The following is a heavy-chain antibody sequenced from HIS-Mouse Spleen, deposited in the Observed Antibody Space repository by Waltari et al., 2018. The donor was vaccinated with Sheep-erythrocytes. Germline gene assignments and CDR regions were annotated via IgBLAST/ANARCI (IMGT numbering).Heavy chain of an antibody. D-gene: IGHD3-16*01. Sequence: EVQLVESGGGLVKPGGSLRLSCAASGFNSRSTSMNWVRQAPGKGLEWVSSISSSSSYIYYADSVRGRFTISRDNAKNSLYLQMNSLRAEDTAVYYCARDPGGDAFDIWGQGTMVTVSS. V-gene: IGHV3-21*01. J-gene: IGHJ3*02. CDR2: ISSSSSYI. CDR3: ARDPGGDAFDI. CDR1: GFNSRSTS.